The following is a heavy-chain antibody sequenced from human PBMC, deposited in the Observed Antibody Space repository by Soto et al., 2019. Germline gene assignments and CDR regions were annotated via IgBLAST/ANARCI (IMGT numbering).Heavy chain of an antibody. CDR2: INHSGST. D-gene: IGHD3-3*01. CDR1: GGSFSGYY. V-gene: IGHV4-34*01. CDR3: ARGGGDYDFWSGYYDYYYYGMDV. J-gene: IGHJ6*02. Sequence: PSETLSLTCAVYGGSFSGYYWSWIRQPPGKGLEWIGEINHSGSTNYNPSLKSRVTISVDTSKNQFSLKLSSVTAADTAVYYCARGGGDYDFWSGYYDYYYYGMDVWGQGTTVTVSS.